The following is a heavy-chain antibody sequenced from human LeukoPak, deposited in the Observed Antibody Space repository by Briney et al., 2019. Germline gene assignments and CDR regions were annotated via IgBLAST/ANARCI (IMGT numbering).Heavy chain of an antibody. CDR3: ARDPGSGSYGDGFDY. CDR1: GYTFTSYY. CDR2: INPSGGST. J-gene: IGHJ4*02. Sequence: ASVKVSCKASGYTFTSYYMHWVRQAPGQGLEWMGIINPSGGSTSYAQKFQGRVTMTRDTSTSTVYMELSSLRSEDTAVYYCARDPGSGSYGDGFDYWGQGTLVTVSS. V-gene: IGHV1-46*01. D-gene: IGHD3-10*01.